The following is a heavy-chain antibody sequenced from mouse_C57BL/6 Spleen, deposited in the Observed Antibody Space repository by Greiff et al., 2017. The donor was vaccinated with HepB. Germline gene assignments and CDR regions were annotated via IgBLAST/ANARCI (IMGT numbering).Heavy chain of an antibody. J-gene: IGHJ4*01. D-gene: IGHD5-1*01. V-gene: IGHV1-52*01. CDR3: ARSQSNYAMDY. CDR1: GYTFTSYW. CDR2: IDPSDSET. Sequence: VQLQQSGAELVRPGSSVKLSCKASGYTFTSYWMHWVKQRPIQGLEWIGNIDPSDSETHYNQKFKDKATLTVDKSSSTAYMQLSSLTSEDSAVYYCARSQSNYAMDYWGQGTSVTVSS.